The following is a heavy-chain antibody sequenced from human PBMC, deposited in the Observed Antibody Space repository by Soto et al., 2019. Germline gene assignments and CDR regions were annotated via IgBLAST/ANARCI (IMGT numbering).Heavy chain of an antibody. J-gene: IGHJ4*02. CDR3: ARAGSGYTWFNEF. V-gene: IGHV1-69*01. D-gene: IGHD3-22*01. CDR2: IIPVLQTA. Sequence: QEQLVQSGAEVKKPGSSVKVSCKASGGLFSSYPISWVRQVPGQGLEWMGGIIPVLQTAYYTQRFQGRVTITADESTNTAYMEMSSLRYEDTAIYYCARAGSGYTWFNEFCGQGTLFTVSS. CDR1: GGLFSSYP.